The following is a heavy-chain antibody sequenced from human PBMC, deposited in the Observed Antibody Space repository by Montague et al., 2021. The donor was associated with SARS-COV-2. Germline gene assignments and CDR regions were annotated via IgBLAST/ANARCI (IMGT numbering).Heavy chain of an antibody. CDR1: GGSISGYY. CDR2: INHSGST. CDR3: ARGRRILLSFEEYCAGWDYYGMDV. V-gene: IGHV4-34*01. Sequence: SETLSLTCAVSGGSISGYYWSWIRQPPGKGLEWIGEINHSGSTNYNPSLKSRVTISVDTSKNQFSLKLSSVTAADTAVYYCARGRRILLSFEEYCAGWDYYGMDVWGQGTTVTVSS. D-gene: IGHD3-10*01. J-gene: IGHJ6*02.